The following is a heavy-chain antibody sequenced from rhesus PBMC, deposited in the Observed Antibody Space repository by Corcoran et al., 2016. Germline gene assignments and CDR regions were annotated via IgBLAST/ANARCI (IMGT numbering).Heavy chain of an antibody. D-gene: IGHD4-4*01. Sequence: QVQLQESGPGVVKPSETLSLTCAVSGGSISDSYRWSWIRQPPGKGLEWIGYIYGSSTSTNYNPSLNSRVTISKDTSKNRFSLKLSSVTAADTAVYYCARDHFMVATGIDYWGQGVLVTVSS. CDR1: GGSISDSYR. J-gene: IGHJ4*01. CDR3: ARDHFMVATGIDY. V-gene: IGHV4S10*01. CDR2: IYGSSTST.